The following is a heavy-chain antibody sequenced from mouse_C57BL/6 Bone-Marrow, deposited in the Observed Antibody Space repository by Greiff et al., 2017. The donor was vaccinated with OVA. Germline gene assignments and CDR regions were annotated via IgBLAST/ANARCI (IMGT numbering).Heavy chain of an antibody. V-gene: IGHV5-6*01. CDR2: ISSGGSYT. CDR1: GFTFSSYG. J-gene: IGHJ3*01. CDR3: ANPPHSFAY. Sequence: EVMLVESGGDLVKPGGSLKLSCAASGFTFSSYGMSWVRQTPDKRLEWVATISSGGSYTYYPDSVKGRFTISRDNAKNTLYLQMSSLKSEDTAMYYCANPPHSFAYWGQRTLVTVSA.